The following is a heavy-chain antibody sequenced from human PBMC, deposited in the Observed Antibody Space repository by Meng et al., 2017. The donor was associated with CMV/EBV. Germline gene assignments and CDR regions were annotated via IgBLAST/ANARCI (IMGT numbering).Heavy chain of an antibody. CDR1: GFTFSNYA. D-gene: IGHD2-2*01. V-gene: IGHV3-23*01. CDR2: ISSSGGTT. J-gene: IGHJ4*02. Sequence: EGSLRLSCAASGFTFSNYAMSWVRQAPGKGLEWVSGISSSGGTTHHADSVKDRFTISRDNSINTLYLQMSSLRPDDTAVFYCAKALCSTTTCTFDYWGQGTLVTVSS. CDR3: AKALCSTTTCTFDY.